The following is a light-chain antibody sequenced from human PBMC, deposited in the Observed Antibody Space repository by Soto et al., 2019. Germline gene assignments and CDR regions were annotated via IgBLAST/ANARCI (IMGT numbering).Light chain of an antibody. V-gene: IGLV2-18*02. CDR1: SSDVGGYNR. CDR2: DVS. J-gene: IGLJ1*01. CDR3: TSYATGSAYV. Sequence: QSALTQPPSVSGSPGQSVTISCTGTSSDVGGYNRVSWYQQPPGKAPKLLIYDVSNRPSGGSTRFSGSKSGNTASLTISGLQAEDVADYYCTSYATGSAYVFGPGTKLTVL.